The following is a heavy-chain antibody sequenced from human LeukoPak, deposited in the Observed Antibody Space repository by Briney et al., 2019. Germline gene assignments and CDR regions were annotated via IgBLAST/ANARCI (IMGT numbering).Heavy chain of an antibody. CDR1: GFTFSSYA. CDR2: ISGSGGST. Sequence: GGSLGLSCAASGFTFSSYAMSWVRQAPGKGLEWVSAISGSGGSTYYADSVKGRFTISRDNSKNTLYLQMNSLRAEDTAVYYCAKTSDIVVVPAAINLDYWGQGTLVTVSS. CDR3: AKTSDIVVVPAAINLDY. V-gene: IGHV3-23*01. J-gene: IGHJ4*02. D-gene: IGHD2-2*02.